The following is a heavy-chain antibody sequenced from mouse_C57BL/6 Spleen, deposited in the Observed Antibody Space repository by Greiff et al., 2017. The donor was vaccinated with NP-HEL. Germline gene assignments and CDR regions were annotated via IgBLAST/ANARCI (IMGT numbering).Heavy chain of an antibody. CDR1: GYTFTSYW. D-gene: IGHD2-4*01. V-gene: IGHV1-55*01. CDR3: ARRGYDYDDFDY. J-gene: IGHJ2*01. Sequence: QVQLQQPGAELVKPGASVKMSCKASGYTFTSYWITWVKQRPGQGLEWIGDIYPGSGSTNYNEKFKSKATLTVDTSSSTAYMQLSSLTSEDSAVYYCARRGYDYDDFDYWGQGTTLTVSS. CDR2: IYPGSGST.